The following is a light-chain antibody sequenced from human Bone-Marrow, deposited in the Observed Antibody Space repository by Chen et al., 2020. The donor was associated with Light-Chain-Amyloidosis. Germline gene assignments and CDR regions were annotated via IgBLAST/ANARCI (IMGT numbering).Light chain of an antibody. CDR2: RDT. CDR3: QSADSSGTYEVI. V-gene: IGLV3-25*03. Sequence: SYELTQPPSVSVSPGQTARITCSGDDLPTKYAYWYQQKPGQAPVLVIHRDTERPSGISERFSGSSAGTTATLTLSGVQVEDEADYHWQSADSSGTYEVIFGGGTKLTVL. CDR1: DLPTKY. J-gene: IGLJ2*01.